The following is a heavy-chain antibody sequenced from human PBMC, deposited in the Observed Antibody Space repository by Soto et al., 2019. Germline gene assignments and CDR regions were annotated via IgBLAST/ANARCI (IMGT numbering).Heavy chain of an antibody. J-gene: IGHJ5*02. CDR3: ARQEGYYDILTGYYGWFDP. V-gene: IGHV4-59*08. Sequence: SETLSLTCTVSGGSISSYYWSWIRQPPGKGLEWIGYIYYSGSTNYNPSLKSRVTISVDTSKNQFSLKLSSVTAADTAVYYCARQEGYYDILTGYYGWFDPWGQGTLVTVSS. D-gene: IGHD3-9*01. CDR1: GGSISSYY. CDR2: IYYSGST.